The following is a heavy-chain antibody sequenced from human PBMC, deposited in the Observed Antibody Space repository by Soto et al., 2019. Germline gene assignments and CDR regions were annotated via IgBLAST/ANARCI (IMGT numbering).Heavy chain of an antibody. CDR3: ATDQWGAREGMHV. CDR2: IIPLFGTS. J-gene: IGHJ6*02. D-gene: IGHD1-26*01. CDR1: GSTFRKYA. Sequence: QEQLVQSGAEVKKPGSSVKVSCKASGSTFRKYALSWVRQAPGQGLEWMGGIIPLFGTSIYAQKFQGRVTLTADTSTSIAYMELSSLRPEDSAIYYCATDQWGAREGMHVWGQGTTVTVSS. V-gene: IGHV1-69*06.